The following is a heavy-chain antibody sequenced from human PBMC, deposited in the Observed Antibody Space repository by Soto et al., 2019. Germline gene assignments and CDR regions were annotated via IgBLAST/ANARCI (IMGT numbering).Heavy chain of an antibody. V-gene: IGHV3-23*01. D-gene: IGHD2-2*01. CDR2: ISGSGGST. CDR3: AKTNPHYRSSTSCYDY. CDR1: GFTFSSYA. Sequence: PGGSLRLSCAASGFTFSSYAMSWVRQAPGKGLEWVSAISGSGGSTYYADSVKGRFTISRDNSKNTLYLQMNSLRAEDTAVYYCAKTNPHYRSSTSCYDYWGQATLVTVSS. J-gene: IGHJ4*02.